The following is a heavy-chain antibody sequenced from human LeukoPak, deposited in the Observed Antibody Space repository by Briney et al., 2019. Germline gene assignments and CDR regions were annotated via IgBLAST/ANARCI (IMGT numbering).Heavy chain of an antibody. D-gene: IGHD3-9*01. Sequence: PSETLSLTCTVSGGSISSYYWSWIRQPPGKGLEWIGYIYYSGSTNYNPSLKSRVTISVDTSKNQFSLKLSSVTAADTAVYYCARGYYDILTGYYYWGQGTLVTVSS. J-gene: IGHJ4*02. V-gene: IGHV4-59*01. CDR1: GGSISSYY. CDR2: IYYSGST. CDR3: ARGYYDILTGYYY.